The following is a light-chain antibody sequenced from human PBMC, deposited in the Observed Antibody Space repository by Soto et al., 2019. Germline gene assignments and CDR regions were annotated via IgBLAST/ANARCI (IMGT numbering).Light chain of an antibody. CDR2: LNN. J-gene: IGLJ3*02. Sequence: QSVLTQPPSASGTPGQRVTISCSGTSSNIRTNYVYWYQRLPGTAPRLLIYLNNQRPSGVPDRFSCSTSGTSASLAIRGLRSEDEADYYCSAWDDTLSGWVFGGGTKLTVL. CDR3: SAWDDTLSGWV. V-gene: IGLV1-47*01. CDR1: SSNIRTNY.